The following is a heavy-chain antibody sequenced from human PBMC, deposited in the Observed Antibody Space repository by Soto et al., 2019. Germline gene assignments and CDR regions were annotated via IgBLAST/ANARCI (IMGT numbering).Heavy chain of an antibody. CDR2: ISWNSGSI. V-gene: IGHV3-9*01. Sequence: GGSLRLSCAASGFTFDDYAMHWVRQAPGKGLEWVSGISWNSGSIGYADSVKGRFTISRDNAKNSLYLQMNSLRAEDTALYYCAKGIGQWFGELLDYWGQGTLVTVSS. CDR1: GFTFDDYA. D-gene: IGHD3-10*01. J-gene: IGHJ4*02. CDR3: AKGIGQWFGELLDY.